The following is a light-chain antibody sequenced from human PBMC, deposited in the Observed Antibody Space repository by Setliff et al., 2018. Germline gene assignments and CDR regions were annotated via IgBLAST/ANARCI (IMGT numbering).Light chain of an antibody. CDR3: FSYTSSGSYL. J-gene: IGLJ1*01. CDR2: DVR. V-gene: IGLV2-14*03. Sequence: LTQAASVSGSPGQSVTISCTGSSSDIGTYDYVSWYQHHPGRAPKFLIYDVRYRPSGVSNRFSCSKSGNTASLTISGLQAEDAADYYCFSYTSSGSYLFCPGTKATVL. CDR1: SSDIGTYDY.